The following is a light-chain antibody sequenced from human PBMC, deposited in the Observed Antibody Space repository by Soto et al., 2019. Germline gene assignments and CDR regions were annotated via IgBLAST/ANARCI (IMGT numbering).Light chain of an antibody. CDR1: QSVGYH. V-gene: IGKV3-11*01. CDR2: DAS. Sequence: EIVLTQSPATLSLSPGERATLSCRASQSVGYHLAWYQQKPGQAPRLLIYDASNRATGIPARFSGSGSGTDFTLAISSLEPEDFAVYFCQQYGSFVTFGGGTKVEIK. CDR3: QQYGSFVT. J-gene: IGKJ4*01.